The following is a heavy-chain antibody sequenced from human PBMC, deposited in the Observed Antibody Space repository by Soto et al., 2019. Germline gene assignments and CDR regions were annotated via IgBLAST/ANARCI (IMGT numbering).Heavy chain of an antibody. CDR3: AKGDSGSYSYDYYGMDV. CDR1: GFTFSSYA. V-gene: IGHV3-23*01. D-gene: IGHD1-26*01. Sequence: GGSLRLSCAASGFTFSSYAMSWVRQAPGKGLEWVSAISGSGGSTYYADSVKGRFTISRDNSKNTLYLQMNSLRAEDTAVYYCAKGDSGSYSYDYYGMDVWGQGTTCTVSS. CDR2: ISGSGGST. J-gene: IGHJ6*02.